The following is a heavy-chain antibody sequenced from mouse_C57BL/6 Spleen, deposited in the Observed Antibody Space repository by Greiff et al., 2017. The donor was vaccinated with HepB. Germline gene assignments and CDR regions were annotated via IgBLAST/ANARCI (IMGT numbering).Heavy chain of an antibody. CDR3: ARDRRDYYGSSHFDY. J-gene: IGHJ2*01. Sequence: EVNVMESGGGLVKPGGSLKLSCAASGFTFSSYAMSWVRQTPEKRLEWVATISDGGSYTYYPDNVKGRFTISRDNAKNNLYLQMSHLKSEDTAMYYCARDRRDYYGSSHFDYWGQGTTLTVSS. D-gene: IGHD1-1*01. CDR1: GFTFSSYA. V-gene: IGHV5-4*01. CDR2: ISDGGSYT.